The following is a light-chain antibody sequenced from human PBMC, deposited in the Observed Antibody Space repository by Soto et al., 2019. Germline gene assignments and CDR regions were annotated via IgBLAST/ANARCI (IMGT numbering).Light chain of an antibody. CDR3: QSYDSSNVV. J-gene: IGLJ2*01. CDR2: EDN. V-gene: IGLV6-57*04. CDR1: SSSIASNY. Sequence: NFMLTQPHSVSESPGKTVTISCTRSSSSIASNYVQWYQQRPGSAPTTVIYEDNQRPSGVPDRFSGSIDSSSNSASLTISGLKNEDEADYYCQSYDSSNVVFGGGTKVTVL.